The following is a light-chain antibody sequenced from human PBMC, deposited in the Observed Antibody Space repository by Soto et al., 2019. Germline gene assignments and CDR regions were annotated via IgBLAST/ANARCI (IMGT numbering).Light chain of an antibody. CDR1: QSVSSY. CDR2: GAS. CDR3: QQYGSSPLT. J-gene: IGKJ4*01. Sequence: TFLTQSPGTLSLSPGEGATLSCRASQSVSSYLAWYQQKPGQAPRLLIYGASSRATGIPDRFSGSGSGTDFTLTISRLEPEDFAVYYCQQYGSSPLTFGGGTKADIK. V-gene: IGKV3-20*01.